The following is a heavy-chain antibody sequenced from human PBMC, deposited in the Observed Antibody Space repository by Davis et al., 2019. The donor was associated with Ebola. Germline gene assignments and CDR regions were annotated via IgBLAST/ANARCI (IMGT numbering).Heavy chain of an antibody. J-gene: IGHJ4*02. D-gene: IGHD1-1*01. CDR2: ISYDGSNK. Sequence: GESLKISCAASGFTFSSYAMHWVRQAPGKGLEWVAVISYDGSNKYYADSVKGRFTISRDNSKNTLYLQMNSLRAEDTAVYYCAKERNNWNIFDYWGQGTLVTVSS. CDR1: GFTFSSYA. V-gene: IGHV3-30-3*01. CDR3: AKERNNWNIFDY.